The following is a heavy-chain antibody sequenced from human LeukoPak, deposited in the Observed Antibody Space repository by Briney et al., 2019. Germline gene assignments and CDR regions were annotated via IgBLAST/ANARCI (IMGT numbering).Heavy chain of an antibody. V-gene: IGHV4-39*01. CDR3: ARVGITMVRGVIPLYAFDI. J-gene: IGHJ3*02. CDR2: IYYSGST. CDR1: GGSISSSSYY. Sequence: PSETLSLTCTVSGGSISSSSYYWGWIRQPPGKGLEWVGSIYYSGSTYYNPSLKSRVTISVDTSKNQLSLKLSSVTAADTAVYYCARVGITMVRGVIPLYAFDIWGQGTMVTVSS. D-gene: IGHD3-10*01.